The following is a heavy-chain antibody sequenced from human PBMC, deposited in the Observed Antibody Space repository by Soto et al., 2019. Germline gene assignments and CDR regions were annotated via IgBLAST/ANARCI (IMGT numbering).Heavy chain of an antibody. CDR1: GFSLSNAGSG. J-gene: IGHJ5*02. V-gene: IGHV2-26*01. D-gene: IGHD2-21*02. CDR2: IHSDGAK. Sequence: SGPTLVNPTETLTLTCTVSGFSLSNAGSGVSWIRQPPGKALEWLAHIHSDGAKTYSSSLQSRLTISRDYSRRQVVLTLTKLDPMDTATYYCARSISLPPSADNWFDPWGQGTPVTVSS. CDR3: ARSISLPPSADNWFDP.